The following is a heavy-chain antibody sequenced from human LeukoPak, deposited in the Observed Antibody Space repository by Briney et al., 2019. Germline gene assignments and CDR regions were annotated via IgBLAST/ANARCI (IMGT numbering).Heavy chain of an antibody. Sequence: GASVKVSCKVSGYTLTELSMHWVRQAPGKGLEWMGGFDPEDGETICAQKFQGRVTMTEDTSTDTAYMELSSLRSEDTAVYYCARGSVYYYGSGSYFTYDYWGQGTLVTVSS. CDR1: GYTLTELS. CDR2: FDPEDGET. J-gene: IGHJ4*02. V-gene: IGHV1-24*01. CDR3: ARGSVYYYGSGSYFTYDY. D-gene: IGHD3-10*01.